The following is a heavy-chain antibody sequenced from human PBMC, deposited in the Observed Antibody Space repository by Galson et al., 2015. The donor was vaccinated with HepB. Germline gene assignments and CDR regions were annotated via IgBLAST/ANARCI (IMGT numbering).Heavy chain of an antibody. J-gene: IGHJ6*02. Sequence: SVKVSCKASGYTFTSYGISWVRQAPGQGLEWMGWISAYNGNTNYAQKLQGRVTMTTDTSTSTAYMELRSLRSDDTAVYYCARDPLRYFDWLSLYYYYGMDVWGQGTTVTVSS. CDR1: GYTFTSYG. CDR2: ISAYNGNT. V-gene: IGHV1-18*01. CDR3: ARDPLRYFDWLSLYYYYGMDV. D-gene: IGHD3-9*01.